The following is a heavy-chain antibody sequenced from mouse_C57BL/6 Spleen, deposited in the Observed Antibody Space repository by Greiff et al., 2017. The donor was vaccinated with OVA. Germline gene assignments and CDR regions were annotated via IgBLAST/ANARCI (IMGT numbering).Heavy chain of an antibody. V-gene: IGHV1-64*01. J-gene: IGHJ2*01. CDR3: ARGGITTVVARTLDY. CDR1: GYTFTSYW. CDR2: IHPNSGST. Sequence: QVQLQQPGAELLKPGASVKLSCKASGYTFTSYWMHWVKQRPGQGLEWIGMIHPNSGSTNYNEKFKSKATLTVDKSYSTAYMQLSSLTSEDSAVYYCARGGITTVVARTLDYWGQGTTLTVSS. D-gene: IGHD1-1*01.